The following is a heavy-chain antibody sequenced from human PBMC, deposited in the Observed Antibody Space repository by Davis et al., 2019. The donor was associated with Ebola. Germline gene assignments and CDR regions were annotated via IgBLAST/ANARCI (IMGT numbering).Heavy chain of an antibody. CDR3: ARLQRAAFDI. Sequence: GESLKISCAASGFTFSSSDMHWVRQATGKGLEWVAAFGTAGDTYYSGSLRGRFTISRENAKNSLYLQLNGLRAGDTALYYCARLQRAAFDIWGQGTMVTVFS. CDR1: GFTFSSSD. V-gene: IGHV3-13*01. CDR2: FGTAGDT. J-gene: IGHJ3*02.